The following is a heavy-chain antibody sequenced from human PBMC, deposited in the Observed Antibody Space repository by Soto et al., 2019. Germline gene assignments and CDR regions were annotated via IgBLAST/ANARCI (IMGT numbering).Heavy chain of an antibody. V-gene: IGHV2-5*02. Sequence: QITLKESGPTVVKPTQTLTLTCTFSGFSLSTSGVGVGWIRQPPGKALEWLALIYWDDDKRYRPSLKSRLTITKDTSKNQVVLTMTNIDPEDTATYYCLRAFGYWGQGTLVTVSS. D-gene: IGHD4-17*01. J-gene: IGHJ4*02. CDR3: LRAFGY. CDR2: IYWDDDK. CDR1: GFSLSTSGVG.